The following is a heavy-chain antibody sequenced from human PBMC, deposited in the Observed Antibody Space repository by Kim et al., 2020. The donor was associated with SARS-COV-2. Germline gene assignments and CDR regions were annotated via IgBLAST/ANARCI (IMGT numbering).Heavy chain of an antibody. CDR3: ARRSRGDGSPGY. J-gene: IGHJ4*02. Sequence: TPPCKSRVTISVDTSKKQFSLKLTSVTAADTAVYYCARRSRGDGSPGYWGQGTLVTVSS. V-gene: IGHV4-39*01. D-gene: IGHD3-16*01.